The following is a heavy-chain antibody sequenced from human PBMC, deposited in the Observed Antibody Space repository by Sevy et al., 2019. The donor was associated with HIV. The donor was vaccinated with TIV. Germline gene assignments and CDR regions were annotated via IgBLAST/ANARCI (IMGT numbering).Heavy chain of an antibody. CDR2: IIPIFGTA. V-gene: IGHV1-69*13. Sequence: ASVKVSCKASGGTFSSYAISWVRQAPGQGLEWMGGIIPIFGTANYAQKFQGRVTITADESTSTAYMELSSLRSEDTAVYYCARGAYCSSTSCTRGRYYYYGMDVWCQGTTVTVSS. D-gene: IGHD2-2*01. CDR3: ARGAYCSSTSCTRGRYYYYGMDV. J-gene: IGHJ6*02. CDR1: GGTFSSYA.